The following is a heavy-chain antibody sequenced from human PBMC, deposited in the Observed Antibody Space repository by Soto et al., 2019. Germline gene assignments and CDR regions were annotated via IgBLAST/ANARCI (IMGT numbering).Heavy chain of an antibody. CDR1: XGPISSGDHF. D-gene: IGHD5-18*01. Sequence: TLCLTCTVSXGPISSGDHFWSGILQPPVKGLESIVYISYGGTTYYNPSLQSRITISVDTSKNQFSLKLSSVTAADTAIYYCARGRGYGYGIEYWGQGTLVTVSS. CDR2: ISYGGTT. V-gene: IGHV4-30-4*01. J-gene: IGHJ4*02. CDR3: ARGRGYGYGIEY.